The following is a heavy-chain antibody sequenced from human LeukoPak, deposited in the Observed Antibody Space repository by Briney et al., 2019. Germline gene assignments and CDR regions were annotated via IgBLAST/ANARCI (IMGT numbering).Heavy chain of an antibody. CDR1: GFMFRSHW. CDR2: IKTDGSEK. Sequence: GGSLRLSCAASGFMFRSHWMTWVRQAPGQGLEWVANIKTDGSEKFYMDSLKGRFSISRDNAKSTMYLQMSSLRADDTAVYYCVRFRRDYYYGLDVWGQGTTVIVSS. J-gene: IGHJ6*02. V-gene: IGHV3-7*01. CDR3: VRFRRDYYYGLDV.